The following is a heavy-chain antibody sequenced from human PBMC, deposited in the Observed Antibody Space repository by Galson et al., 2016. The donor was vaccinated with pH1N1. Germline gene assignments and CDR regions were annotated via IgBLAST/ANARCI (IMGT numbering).Heavy chain of an antibody. Sequence: QIPGKGLQWLANIKQDGSEKHYVDSVKGRFTISRDNAKNSLYLQMNSLRAEDTAVYYCARERAGAFHLWGQGTMVIVSS. J-gene: IGHJ3*01. CDR2: IKQDGSEK. V-gene: IGHV3-7*01. CDR3: ARERAGAFHL.